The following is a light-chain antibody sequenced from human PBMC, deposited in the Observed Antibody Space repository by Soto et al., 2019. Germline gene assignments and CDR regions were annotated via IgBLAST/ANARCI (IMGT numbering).Light chain of an antibody. V-gene: IGLV2-23*01. CDR3: CLCIAGTLYV. CDR1: SGSAGSFSL. Sequence: QSALPHRASVSGSPQTSITIPLPGTSGSAGSFSLVFWYQQHTWKAPKVMISEGHRRLSGVPARFSGSTSVNSASLTISGLQADDEADKYGCLCIAGTLYV. CDR2: EGH. J-gene: IGLJ1*01.